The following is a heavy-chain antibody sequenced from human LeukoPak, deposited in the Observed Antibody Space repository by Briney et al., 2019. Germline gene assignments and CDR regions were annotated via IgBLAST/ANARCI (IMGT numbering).Heavy chain of an antibody. J-gene: IGHJ4*02. V-gene: IGHV4-59*01. D-gene: IGHD5-18*01. CDR2: IYYNGST. CDR1: GGSINSYY. Sequence: SETLSLTCTVSGGSINSYYWSWIRQPPGKGLEWIGYIYYNGSTNYNPSLKSRVTISVDTSKNQFSLKLSSVTAADTAVFYCARSGGYNFGYGVFDYWGQGTLVTVSS. CDR3: ARSGGYNFGYGVFDY.